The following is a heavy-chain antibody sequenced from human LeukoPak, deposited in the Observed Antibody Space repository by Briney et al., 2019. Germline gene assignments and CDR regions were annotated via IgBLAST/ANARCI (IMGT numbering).Heavy chain of an antibody. D-gene: IGHD5-18*01. V-gene: IGHV3-7*01. Sequence: GGSLRLSCAASGFTFSSYWMSWVRQAPGKGLEWVANMNRDGSEKNYVDSIKGRFTISRDNAANSLYLQMNSLRAEDTAVYYCAKVTSGYSYGHNWFDPWGQGTLVTVSS. CDR2: MNRDGSEK. CDR3: AKVTSGYSYGHNWFDP. CDR1: GFTFSSYW. J-gene: IGHJ5*02.